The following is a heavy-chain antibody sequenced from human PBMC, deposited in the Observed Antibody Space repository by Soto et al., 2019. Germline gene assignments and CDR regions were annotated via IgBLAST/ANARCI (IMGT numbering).Heavy chain of an antibody. D-gene: IGHD2-15*01. J-gene: IGHJ4*02. CDR3: ARSDIVAFFDY. Sequence: GGSLRLSCAASGFTFSSYGMHWVRQAPGKGLEWVAVIWYDGSNKYYADSVKGRFTISRDNSKNTLYPQMNSLRAEDTAVYYCARSDIVAFFDYWGQGTLVTVSS. CDR2: IWYDGSNK. V-gene: IGHV3-33*01. CDR1: GFTFSSYG.